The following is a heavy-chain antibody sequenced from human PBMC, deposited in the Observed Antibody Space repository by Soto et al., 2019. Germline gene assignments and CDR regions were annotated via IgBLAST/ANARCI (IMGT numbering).Heavy chain of an antibody. Sequence: SVKVSCKASGGTFSSYAISWVRQAPGQGLEWMGGIIPIFGTANYAQKLQGRVTMTTDTSTSTAYMELRSLRSDDTAVYYCARVSRITIFGVASDAFDIWGQGTMVTVSS. CDR1: GGTFSSYA. J-gene: IGHJ3*02. CDR3: ARVSRITIFGVASDAFDI. D-gene: IGHD3-3*01. CDR2: IIPIFGTA. V-gene: IGHV1-69*05.